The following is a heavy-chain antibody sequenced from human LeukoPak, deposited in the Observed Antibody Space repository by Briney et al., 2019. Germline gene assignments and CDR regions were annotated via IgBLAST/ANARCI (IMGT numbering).Heavy chain of an antibody. CDR1: GFTVSSNY. V-gene: IGHV3-66*02. CDR3: ARDGGYYYDSSGPPLYYYYGMDV. J-gene: IGHJ6*02. D-gene: IGHD3-22*01. Sequence: GGSLRLSCAASGFTVSSNYMSWVRQAPGKGLEWVSVIYSGDSTYYADSVKGRFTISRDNSKNTLYLQMNSLRAEDTAVYYCARDGGYYYDSSGPPLYYYYGMDVWGQGTTVTVSS. CDR2: IYSGDST.